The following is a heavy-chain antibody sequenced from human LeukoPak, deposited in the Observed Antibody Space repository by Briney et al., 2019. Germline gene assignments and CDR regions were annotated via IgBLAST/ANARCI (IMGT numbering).Heavy chain of an antibody. J-gene: IGHJ4*02. Sequence: SETLSLTCTVSGDSINSLDLWSWVRQPPGKGLEWIGEMYLSGTTHSNPSVKSRVTISIDKSKNQFFLNLSSVTAADTAVYYCAGLVGRYSSGLYYYCFGYWGQGTLVTVSS. CDR3: AGLVGRYSSGLYYYCFGY. D-gene: IGHD3-22*01. CDR1: GDSINSLDL. CDR2: MYLSGTT. V-gene: IGHV4-4*02.